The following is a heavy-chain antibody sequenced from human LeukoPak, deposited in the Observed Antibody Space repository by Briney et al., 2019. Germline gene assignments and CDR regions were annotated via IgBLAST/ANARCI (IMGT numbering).Heavy chain of an antibody. CDR1: GFTFSSYA. Sequence: PGGSLRLSCAASGFTFSSYAMSWVRQAPGKGLEWVSAISGSGGSTYYADSVKGRFTISRDNSKNTLYLQMNSLRAEDTAVYYCAKDSWQPSAGSDAFDIWGQGTMVTVSS. CDR3: AKDSWQPSAGSDAFDI. V-gene: IGHV3-23*01. CDR2: ISGSGGST. J-gene: IGHJ3*02. D-gene: IGHD6-13*01.